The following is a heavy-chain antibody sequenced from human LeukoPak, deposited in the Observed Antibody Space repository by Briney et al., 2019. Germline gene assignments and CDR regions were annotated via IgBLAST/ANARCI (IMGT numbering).Heavy chain of an antibody. CDR3: AKVRGPGIAAAGNY. CDR1: GFTFSSYG. Sequence: GGSLRLSCAASGFTFSSYGMHWVRQAPGKGLEWVAFIRYDGSNKYYADSVKGRFTISRDNSKNTLYLQMNSLRAEDTAVYYCAKVRGPGIAAAGNYWGQGTLVTVSS. V-gene: IGHV3-30*02. CDR2: IRYDGSNK. J-gene: IGHJ4*02. D-gene: IGHD6-13*01.